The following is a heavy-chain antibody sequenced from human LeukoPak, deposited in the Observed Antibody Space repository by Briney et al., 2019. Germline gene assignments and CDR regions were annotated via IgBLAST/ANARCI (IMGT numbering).Heavy chain of an antibody. Sequence: GESLQISCKGSGYRFSSYWIGWVRQMPGKGLEWMGIIYPGDSNIRYSPSFQGQVTISADKSASTAYLRWSSLKASDTAMYYCARRRDGSQPDFDYWGQGTLVTVSS. D-gene: IGHD5-24*01. J-gene: IGHJ4*02. CDR1: GYRFSSYW. CDR2: IYPGDSNI. CDR3: ARRRDGSQPDFDY. V-gene: IGHV5-51*01.